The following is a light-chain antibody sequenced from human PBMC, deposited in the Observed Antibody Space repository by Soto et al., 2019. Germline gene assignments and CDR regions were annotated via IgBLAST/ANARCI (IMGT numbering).Light chain of an antibody. J-gene: IGLJ3*02. CDR3: SAYTARSTLV. CDR1: MRDVGAYNL. Sequence: QSVLSQPASVSGSAGQSITISSSGTMRDVGAYNLVSWYQQHPGTAPKLIIYEARNRRSGISSRFSGSRSGNTASLTISGLQSEDEGDYYCSAYTARSTLVFGGGTKVTVL. CDR2: EAR. V-gene: IGLV2-14*01.